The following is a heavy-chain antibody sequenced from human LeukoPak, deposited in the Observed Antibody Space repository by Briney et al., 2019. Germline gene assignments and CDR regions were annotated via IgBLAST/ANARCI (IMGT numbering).Heavy chain of an antibody. V-gene: IGHV3-21*01. CDR3: ARATYYYDSSGYKPSYWYFDL. J-gene: IGHJ2*01. CDR2: ISSSSSYI. D-gene: IGHD3-22*01. CDR1: GFTYSSYS. Sequence: KTGGTLRLSCAASGFTYSSYSMNCVRQAPGKGLECVSSISSSSSYIYYADSVKGRFTMSRDNAKNSLYLQMNSLRAEDTAVYYSARATYYYDSSGYKPSYWYFDLWGRGTLVTVSS.